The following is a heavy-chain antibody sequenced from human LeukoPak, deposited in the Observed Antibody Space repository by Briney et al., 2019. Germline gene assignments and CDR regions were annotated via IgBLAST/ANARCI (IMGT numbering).Heavy chain of an antibody. Sequence: SGPTLVKPTQTLTLPCTFSGFSLSTSGVGVGWIRQPPGKALEWLALIYWNDDKRYSPSLKSRLTITKDTSKNQVVLTMTNMDPVDTATYYCAHKTIASRGPGFDPWGQGTLVTVSS. V-gene: IGHV2-5*01. CDR2: IYWNDDK. CDR1: GFSLSTSGVG. CDR3: AHKTIASRGPGFDP. D-gene: IGHD6-6*01. J-gene: IGHJ5*02.